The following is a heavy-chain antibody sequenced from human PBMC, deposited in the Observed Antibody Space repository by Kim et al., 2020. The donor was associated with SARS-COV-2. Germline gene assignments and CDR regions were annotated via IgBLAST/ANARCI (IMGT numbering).Heavy chain of an antibody. V-gene: IGHV3-9*01. J-gene: IGHJ6*02. CDR1: GFTFDDYA. CDR2: ISWNSGSI. Sequence: GGSLRLSCAASGFTFDDYAMHWVRQAPGKGLEWVSGISWNSGSIGYADSVKGRFTISRDNAKNSLYLQMNSLRAEDTALYYCAKGNYIFQGHGMDVWGQGTTVTVSS. D-gene: IGHD3-3*02. CDR3: AKGNYIFQGHGMDV.